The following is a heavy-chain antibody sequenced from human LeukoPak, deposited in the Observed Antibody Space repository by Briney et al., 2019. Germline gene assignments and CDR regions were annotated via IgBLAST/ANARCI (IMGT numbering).Heavy chain of an antibody. V-gene: IGHV1-2*02. D-gene: IGHD2-15*01. Sequence: ASVKVSCKASGYTFTGYYMHWVRQAPGQGLEWMGWTNPNSGGTNYAQKFQGRVTMTRDTSISTAYMELSRLRSDDTAVYYCARDYVGVVAATRYYYGMDVWGQGTTVTVSS. J-gene: IGHJ6*02. CDR3: ARDYVGVVAATRYYYGMDV. CDR1: GYTFTGYY. CDR2: TNPNSGGT.